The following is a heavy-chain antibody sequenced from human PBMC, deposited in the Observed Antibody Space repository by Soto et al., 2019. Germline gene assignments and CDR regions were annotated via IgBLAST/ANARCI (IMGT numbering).Heavy chain of an antibody. CDR1: GGSVSSGSHY. CDR3: ARDPLYDSSGYYPYGMDV. V-gene: IGHV4-31*03. J-gene: IGHJ6*02. CDR2: IYYSGTT. Sequence: QVQLQESGPGLVKPSQTLSLTCTVSGGSVSSGSHYWTWIRQHPGKGLEWIGYIYYSGTTYYNPSVKSRLSISVDRSNNQFSLKLNSVTAADTAVYYCARDPLYDSSGYYPYGMDVWGQGATVTVSS. D-gene: IGHD3-22*01.